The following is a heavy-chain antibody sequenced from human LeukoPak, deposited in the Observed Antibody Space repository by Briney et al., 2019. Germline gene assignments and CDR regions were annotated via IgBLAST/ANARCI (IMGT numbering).Heavy chain of an antibody. CDR1: GFGFSHTA. V-gene: IGHV3-23*01. D-gene: IGHD3-22*01. CDR3: AKRDSSGSYPYYFDY. CDR2: ISGGGDKT. J-gene: IGHJ4*02. Sequence: GGSLRLSCEASGFGFSHTAMNWVRQAPGKGPELVSFISGGGDKTHYADSVKGRFTISRDNSKDTLYLQMNSLRVEDTATYYCAKRDSSGSYPYYFDYWGQGTLVTVSS.